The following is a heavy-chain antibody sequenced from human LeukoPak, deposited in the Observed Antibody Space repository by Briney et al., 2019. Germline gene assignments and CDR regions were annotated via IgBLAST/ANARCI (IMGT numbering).Heavy chain of an antibody. J-gene: IGHJ4*02. CDR2: FSGSGCYT. D-gene: IGHD3-10*01. Sequence: GGSLRLSCAASGFTISNYAMSWVRQAPGKGLEWVSGFSGSGCYTYYADSVKGRFTISRDNAKNSLYLQMNSLRDEDTAVYYCARRDYYSFDFWGQGTLVTVSS. CDR3: ARRDYYSFDF. CDR1: GFTISNYA. V-gene: IGHV3-23*01.